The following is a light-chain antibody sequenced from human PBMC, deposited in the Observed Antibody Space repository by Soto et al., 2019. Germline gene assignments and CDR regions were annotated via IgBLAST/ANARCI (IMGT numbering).Light chain of an antibody. J-gene: IGLJ2*01. CDR2: DVS. CDR1: SSDVGGYNF. V-gene: IGLV2-14*03. CDR3: TSYTSTNTQL. Sequence: QSVLTQPASVSRSPGQSITISCTGTSSDVGGYNFVSWYQQHPGKAPKLMIYDVSNRPSGVSNRFSGSKSGNTASLTISGLQAEDEADYYCTSYTSTNTQLFGGGTKVTVL.